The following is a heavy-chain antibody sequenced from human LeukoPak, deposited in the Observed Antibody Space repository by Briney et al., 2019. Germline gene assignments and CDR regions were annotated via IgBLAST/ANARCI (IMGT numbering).Heavy chain of an antibody. CDR2: IRSSGSTI. CDR3: TRDPDALDY. Sequence: GGSLRLSCAASGFTFSSFSRNWVRQAPGKGLEWVAYIRSSGSTIYYADSVKGRFTISRDTAKNSLYLQMNSLRDEDTAVYYCTRDPDALDYWGQGTLVTVSS. J-gene: IGHJ4*02. CDR1: GFTFSSFS. V-gene: IGHV3-48*02.